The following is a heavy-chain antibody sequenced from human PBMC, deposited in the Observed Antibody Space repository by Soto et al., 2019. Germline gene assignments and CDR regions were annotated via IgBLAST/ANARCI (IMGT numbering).Heavy chain of an antibody. V-gene: IGHV3-23*01. CDR2: ISGSGGST. J-gene: IGHJ4*02. CDR3: AKLGVGFLFYYYGSGSYYPGRYFDY. D-gene: IGHD3-10*01. CDR1: GFTFSIYA. Sequence: LRLSCAASGFTFSIYAMSWVRQAPGKGLEWVSAISGSGGSTYYADSVKGRFTISRDNSKNTLYLQMNSLRAEDTAVYYCAKLGVGFLFYYYGSGSYYPGRYFDYWGQGTLVTVS.